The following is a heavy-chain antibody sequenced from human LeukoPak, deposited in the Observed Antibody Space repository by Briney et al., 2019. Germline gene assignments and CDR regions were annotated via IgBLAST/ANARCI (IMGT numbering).Heavy chain of an antibody. CDR1: GASISSGSYY. CDR2: IYTSGST. D-gene: IGHD6-13*01. J-gene: IGHJ4*02. Sequence: PSETLSLTCTVSGASISSGSYYWSWIRQPAGKGLEWIGRIYTSGSTNYNPSLKSRVTMSVDTSKNQFSLKLSSVTAADTAVYYCARGAGSSWYYFDYWGQGTLVTVSS. V-gene: IGHV4-61*02. CDR3: ARGAGSSWYYFDY.